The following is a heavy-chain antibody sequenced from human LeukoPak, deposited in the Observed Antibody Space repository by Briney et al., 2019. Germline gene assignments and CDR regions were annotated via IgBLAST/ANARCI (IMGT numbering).Heavy chain of an antibody. CDR3: AKGSKWEPPPPSS. J-gene: IGHJ5*02. CDR2: ITWDGGGT. D-gene: IGHD1-26*01. CDR1: GFTFEGYT. Sequence: PGGSLRLSCAASGFTFEGYTMHWVRQGPGKGLEWVSLITWDGGGTYYADSVEGRFTISRDNSKNSLYLQMNSLRTEDTALYYCAKGSKWEPPPPSSWGQGTLVTVSS. V-gene: IGHV3-43*01.